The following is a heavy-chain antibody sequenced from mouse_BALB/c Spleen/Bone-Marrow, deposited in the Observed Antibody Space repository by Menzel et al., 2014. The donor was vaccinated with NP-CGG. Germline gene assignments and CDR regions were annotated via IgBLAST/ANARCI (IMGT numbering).Heavy chain of an antibody. J-gene: IGHJ2*01. Sequence: LQQSGSELVRPGASVKLSCKASGYTFTSYWMHWVKRRHGQGLEWIGNIYPGSGSTNYDEKFKSKGTLTVDTSSSTAYMHLSSLTSEDSAVYYCTREGWLRYFDYWGQGTTLTVSS. V-gene: IGHV1S22*01. CDR1: GYTFTSYW. D-gene: IGHD2-2*01. CDR2: IYPGSGST. CDR3: TREGWLRYFDY.